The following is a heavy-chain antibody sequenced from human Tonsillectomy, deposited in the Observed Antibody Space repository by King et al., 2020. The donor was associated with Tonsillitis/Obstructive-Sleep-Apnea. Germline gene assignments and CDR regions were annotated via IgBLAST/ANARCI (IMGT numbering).Heavy chain of an antibody. J-gene: IGHJ6*03. CDR3: AKNYYDSSGPSSFYYYMDV. D-gene: IGHD3-22*01. CDR1: GFTFNTYA. Sequence: QLVQSGGGLVQPGGSLRLSCGASGFTFNTYAMSWVRQAPGKGLEWVSAISSSGGSTYYADSVKGRFTISRDNSKNTLYLQMNSLRAEDTAGSYCAKNYYDSSGPSSFYYYMDVWGRGTTVTVSS. CDR2: ISSSGGST. V-gene: IGHV3-23*04.